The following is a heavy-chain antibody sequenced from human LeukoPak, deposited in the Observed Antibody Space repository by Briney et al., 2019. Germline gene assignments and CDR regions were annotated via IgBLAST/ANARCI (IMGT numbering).Heavy chain of an antibody. CDR2: FDRGSLDT. CDR1: GFTLSDYP. CDR3: ARSPTRSLRVGEFDF. D-gene: IGHD1-26*01. V-gene: IGHV3-23*01. J-gene: IGHJ4*02. Sequence: GGSLRLSCAASGFTLSDYPMTWVRQAPGKGLQWVSLFDRGSLDTYYADSVRGRFTVSRDNSKDTLYLQMNSLRAGDTAVYYCARSPTRSLRVGEFDFWGQGTLVTVSS.